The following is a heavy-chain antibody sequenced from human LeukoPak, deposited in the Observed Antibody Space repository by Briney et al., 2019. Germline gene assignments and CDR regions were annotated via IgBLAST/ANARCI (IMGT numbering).Heavy chain of an antibody. J-gene: IGHJ5*02. CDR3: AKFSSGEPTAGWFDP. CDR2: ISYDGSNK. CDR1: GFTFSIYG. Sequence: GRSLRLSCAASGFTFSIYGMHWVRQAPGKGLEWVAVISYDGSNKYYADSVKGRFTISRDNSKNTLYLQMNSLRAEDTAVYYCAKFSSGEPTAGWFDPWGQGTLVTVSS. D-gene: IGHD2/OR15-2a*01. V-gene: IGHV3-30*18.